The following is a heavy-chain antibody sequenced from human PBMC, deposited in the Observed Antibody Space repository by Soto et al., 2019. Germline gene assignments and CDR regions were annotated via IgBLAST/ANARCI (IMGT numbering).Heavy chain of an antibody. D-gene: IGHD6-6*01. CDR3: ARASSSSSAADY. CDR2: IYDSESA. J-gene: IGHJ4*02. V-gene: IGHV4-31*03. Sequence: QVQLQESGPGLVKASQTLSLICSVSGESISSGGYYWSWIRHHPGKGLEWIGYIYDSESAYYNPSLKSRVTISMDTSKNHFAMKLSSVTAAATAVYYCARASSSSSAADYWGQGTLITVSS. CDR1: GESISSGGYY.